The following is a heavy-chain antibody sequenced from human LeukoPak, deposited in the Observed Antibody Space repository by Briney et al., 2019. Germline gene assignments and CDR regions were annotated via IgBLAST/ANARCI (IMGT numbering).Heavy chain of an antibody. Sequence: GRSLRLSCAASGFPFSSYVMHWLRQAPGKGLEWVAVIWFDGGKIYYADSVKGRFTISRDNSKNTLYLQMNSLRAKDTAVYHCVRDFTNIRGGGYFDNWGQGTLVTVSS. CDR3: VRDFTNIRGGGYFDN. D-gene: IGHD2/OR15-2a*01. V-gene: IGHV3-33*01. CDR2: IWFDGGKI. CDR1: GFPFSSYV. J-gene: IGHJ4*02.